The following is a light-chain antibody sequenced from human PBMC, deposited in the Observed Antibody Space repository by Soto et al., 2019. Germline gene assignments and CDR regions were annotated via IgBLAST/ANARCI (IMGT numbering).Light chain of an antibody. J-gene: IGLJ1*01. CDR2: EVT. Sequence: QSVLTQPPSASGSPGQSVTISCTGTSSDVGAYNYVSWYQQHPNKAPKLMIYEVTKRPSGVPDRFSGSKSGNTASLTVSGLQAEDEADYYCNSYTTSNTFVFGSGTKVTVL. CDR3: NSYTTSNTFV. CDR1: SSDVGAYNY. V-gene: IGLV2-8*01.